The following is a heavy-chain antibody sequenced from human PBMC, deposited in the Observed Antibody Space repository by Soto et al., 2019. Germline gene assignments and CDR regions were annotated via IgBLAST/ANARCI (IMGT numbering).Heavy chain of an antibody. CDR2: IYYSGST. CDR3: GGGYDFWSGYYTFDY. D-gene: IGHD3-3*01. CDR1: GVSISSYY. V-gene: IGHV4-59*01. Sequence: SETLSLTCTVSGVSISSYYWSWIRQPPGKGLEWIGYIYYSGSTNYNPSLKSRVTISVDTSKNQFSLKLSSVTAADTAVYYCGGGYDFWSGYYTFDYWGQGTLVTVSS. J-gene: IGHJ4*02.